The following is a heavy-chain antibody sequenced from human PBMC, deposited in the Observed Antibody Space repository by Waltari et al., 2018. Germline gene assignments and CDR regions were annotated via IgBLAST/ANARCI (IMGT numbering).Heavy chain of an antibody. Sequence: EVQLVESGGGLVQPGRSLRLSCAASGFTFDDYAMHWVRQAPGKGLEWVSGISWNSGSIGYADSVKGRFTISRDNAKNSLYLQMNSLRAEDTAVYYCARDRGWSGYYTGNENYFDYWGQGTLVIVSS. V-gene: IGHV3-9*01. CDR3: ARDRGWSGYYTGNENYFDY. CDR2: ISWNSGSI. J-gene: IGHJ4*02. CDR1: GFTFDDYA. D-gene: IGHD3-3*01.